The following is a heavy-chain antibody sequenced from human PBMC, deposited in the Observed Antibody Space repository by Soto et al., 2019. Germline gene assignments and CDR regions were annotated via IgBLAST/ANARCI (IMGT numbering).Heavy chain of an antibody. Sequence: QVQLVESGGGVVQPGRSLRLSCVGSGFIFSNSAMHWVRQTPGKGLEWVAFMSYDGSDTFYADSVKGRFTISRDNSKNTLFLNMSNLRAEDTAMYYCTIVRVADSALDHWGQGTLVTVSS. CDR1: GFIFSNSA. D-gene: IGHD3-10*02. J-gene: IGHJ4*02. CDR2: MSYDGSDT. CDR3: TIVRVADSALDH. V-gene: IGHV3-30*15.